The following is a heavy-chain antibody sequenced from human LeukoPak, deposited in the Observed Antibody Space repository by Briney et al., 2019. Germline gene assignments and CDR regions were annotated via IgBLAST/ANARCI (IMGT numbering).Heavy chain of an antibody. CDR1: GGSFSDYW. J-gene: IGHJ4*02. CDR3: AIRFGRLEAGGTPFAS. V-gene: IGHV4-34*01. D-gene: IGHD6-13*01. Sequence: PSETLSLTCAVYGGSFSDYWWTWIRQSPGKGLEWIGEVNHSGRTNYNPSLKSRVSISVDRSKKQFSLKLTSVTAADTALYYCAIRFGRLEAGGTPFASGAQETLVTVFS. CDR2: VNHSGRT.